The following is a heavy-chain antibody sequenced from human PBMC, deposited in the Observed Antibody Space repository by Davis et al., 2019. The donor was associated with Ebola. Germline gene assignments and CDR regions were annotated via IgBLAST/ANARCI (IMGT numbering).Heavy chain of an antibody. CDR1: GFTFSSYS. CDR3: ARDGRYSNFDY. Sequence: GESLKISCAASGFTFSSYSMNWVRQAPGKGLEWVSSISSSSSYIYYADSVKGRFTISRDNSKNTLYLQMNSLRAEDTAVYYCARDGRYSNFDYWGQGTLVTVSS. V-gene: IGHV3-21*01. CDR2: ISSSSSYI. J-gene: IGHJ4*02. D-gene: IGHD4-11*01.